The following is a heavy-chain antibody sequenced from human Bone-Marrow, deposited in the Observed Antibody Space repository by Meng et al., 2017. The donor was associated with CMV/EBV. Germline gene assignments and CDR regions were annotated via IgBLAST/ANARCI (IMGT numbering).Heavy chain of an antibody. CDR3: PRSSGWSRFDY. Sequence: LVLARLEGQKPGSSVTVPCKASGSTLTDYYIPWVRRAPGKWREWMVWINPNNETNYAQNFQGSATMTRNMANNTAYMQMSRLTSGDTAVYYCPRSSGWSRFDYWGQGTLVTVSS. CDR2: INPNNET. V-gene: IGHV1-2*02. D-gene: IGHD6-19*01. J-gene: IGHJ4*02. CDR1: GSTLTDYY.